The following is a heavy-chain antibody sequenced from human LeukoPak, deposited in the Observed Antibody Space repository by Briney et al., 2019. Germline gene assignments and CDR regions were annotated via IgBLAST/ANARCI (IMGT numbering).Heavy chain of an antibody. D-gene: IGHD1-26*01. CDR2: IYYSGST. CDR3: STSRGTSYYFDY. CDR1: GVSISSSSYY. Sequence: TPSETLSLTCTVSGVSISSSSYYCGWIRQPPGKGLEWIGTIYYSGSTYYSPSLKSRVTISVDTSNNQFSLKLSSVTAADTALYYCSTSRGTSYYFDYWGLGTLVTVSS. V-gene: IGHV4-39*01. J-gene: IGHJ4*02.